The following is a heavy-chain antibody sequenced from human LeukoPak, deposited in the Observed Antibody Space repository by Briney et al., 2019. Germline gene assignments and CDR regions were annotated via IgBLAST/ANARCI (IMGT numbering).Heavy chain of an antibody. CDR1: GFTFKSYS. J-gene: IGHJ4*02. CDR2: ITSTSGDM. V-gene: IGHV3-21*05. CDR3: ARAAGYYFDY. Sequence: PGGSLRLSCAASGFTFKSYSMNWVRQAPGKGLEWVVFITSTSGDMFYADSVKGRFTISRDNAKNSLYLQMDSLRAEDTAVYYCARAAGYYFDYWGQGSLVTVSS.